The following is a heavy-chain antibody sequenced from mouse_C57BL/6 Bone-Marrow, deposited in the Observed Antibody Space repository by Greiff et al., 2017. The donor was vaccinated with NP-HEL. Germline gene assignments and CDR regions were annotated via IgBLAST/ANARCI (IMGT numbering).Heavy chain of an antibody. V-gene: IGHV1-55*01. CDR3: ARSPSYYSNYVFDY. D-gene: IGHD2-5*01. CDR2: IYPGSGST. CDR1: GYTFTSYW. Sequence: VQLQQPGAELVKPGASVKMSCKASGYTFTSYWITWVKQRPGQGLEWIGDIYPGSGSTNYNEKFKSKATLTVDTSSSTAYMQLSSLTSEDSAVYYCARSPSYYSNYVFDYWGQGTTLTVSS. J-gene: IGHJ2*01.